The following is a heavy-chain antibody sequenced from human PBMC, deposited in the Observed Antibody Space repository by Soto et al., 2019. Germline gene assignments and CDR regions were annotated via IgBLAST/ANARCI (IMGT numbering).Heavy chain of an antibody. J-gene: IGHJ5*02. CDR3: AKGPGSSWYAGNWFDP. CDR2: ISGSGGST. V-gene: IGHV3-23*01. D-gene: IGHD6-13*01. Sequence: GGSLRLSCAASGFTFSSYAMSWVRQAPGKGLEWVSSISGSGGSTYYADSVKGRFTITRDNSKNTLYLQMNSLRAEDTAVYYCAKGPGSSWYAGNWFDPWGQGNLVIVSX. CDR1: GFTFSSYA.